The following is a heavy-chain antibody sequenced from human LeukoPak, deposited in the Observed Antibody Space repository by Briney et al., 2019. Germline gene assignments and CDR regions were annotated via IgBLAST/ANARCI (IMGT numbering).Heavy chain of an antibody. J-gene: IGHJ4*02. Sequence: PSETLSLTCAVSGGSISCGGYSWSWIRQPPGKGLEWIGYIYHSGSTYYNPSLKSRVTISVDRSKNQFSLKLSSVTAADTAVYYCARVGDGGDVDYWGQGTLVTVSS. V-gene: IGHV4-30-2*01. CDR1: GGSISCGGYS. CDR3: ARVGDGGDVDY. CDR2: IYHSGST. D-gene: IGHD2-21*02.